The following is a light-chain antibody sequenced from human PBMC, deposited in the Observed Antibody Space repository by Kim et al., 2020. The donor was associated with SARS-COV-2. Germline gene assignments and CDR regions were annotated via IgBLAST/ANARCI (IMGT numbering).Light chain of an antibody. J-gene: IGLJ3*02. V-gene: IGLV2-23*02. CDR1: SSDVGNYNL. Sequence: QSALTQPASVSGSPGQSITISCIGTSSDVGNYNLVSWYQQHPGKAPKRMIYEVTKRPSGISNRFSGSKSGNTASLTISGLQAEDEADYYCSSYASNTILFGGGTQLTVL. CDR2: EVT. CDR3: SSYASNTIL.